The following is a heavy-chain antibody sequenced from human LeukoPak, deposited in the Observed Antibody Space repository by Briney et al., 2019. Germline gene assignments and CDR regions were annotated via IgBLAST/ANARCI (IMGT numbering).Heavy chain of an antibody. CDR1: GGSFSGYY. J-gene: IGHJ5*02. Sequence: PSETLSLTCAVYGGSFSGYYWSWIRQPPGKGLEWIGYIYYSGSTNCNPSLKSRVTISVDTSKNQFSLKLSSVTAADTAVYYCARDRGANNPNNNWFDPWGQGTLVTVSS. CDR3: ARDRGANNPNNNWFDP. D-gene: IGHD1/OR15-1a*01. CDR2: IYYSGST. V-gene: IGHV4-59*01.